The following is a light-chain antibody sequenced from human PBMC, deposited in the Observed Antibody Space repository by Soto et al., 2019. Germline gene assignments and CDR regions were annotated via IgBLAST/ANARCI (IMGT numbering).Light chain of an antibody. CDR1: ISDVGSYDL. CDR2: EGS. J-gene: IGLJ3*02. Sequence: QSVLTQPASVSGSPGQSITISCTGTISDVGSYDLVSWYQQHPGKAPKLMIYEGSKRPSGVSSRFSGSKSGNTASLTSSGLQAEDEAEYYCCSYAGRSTAWGFGGGTKLTV. CDR3: CSYAGRSTAWG. V-gene: IGLV2-23*01.